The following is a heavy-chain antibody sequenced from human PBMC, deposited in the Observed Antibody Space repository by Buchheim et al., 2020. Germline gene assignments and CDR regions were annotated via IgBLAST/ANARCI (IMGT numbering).Heavy chain of an antibody. Sequence: EVRLVESGGNLVQPGGSLRLSCAGSGFTFGTSRMTWARRAPGKGLAWVANINQDVSEIRYADSVKGRFTLSSDTARNSLYLQMYSLRPEDTAVYYCGKGGGYLTDFWGQGTL. CDR2: INQDVSEI. J-gene: IGHJ4*02. D-gene: IGHD2-15*01. V-gene: IGHV3-7*01. CDR3: GKGGGYLTDF. CDR1: GFTFGTSR.